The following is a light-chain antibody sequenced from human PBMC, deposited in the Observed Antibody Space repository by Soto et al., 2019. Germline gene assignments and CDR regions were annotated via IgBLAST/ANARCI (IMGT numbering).Light chain of an antibody. Sequence: QSALTQPASVSGSPGQPITISCTGTSSDVGANNYVSWYQHHPGKAPKLLIYEVSNRPSGVSSRFSGSKSGNTASLTISGLQAEEEADYYCSSYINSITFVVFGGGTKLTVL. CDR1: SSDVGANNY. CDR2: EVS. J-gene: IGLJ2*01. CDR3: SSYINSITFVV. V-gene: IGLV2-14*01.